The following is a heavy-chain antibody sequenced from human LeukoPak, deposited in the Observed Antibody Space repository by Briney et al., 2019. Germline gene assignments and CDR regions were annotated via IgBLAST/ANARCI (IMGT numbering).Heavy chain of an antibody. CDR1: GFTFSSYS. CDR3: ASYDGWYRFFDY. Sequence: GGSLRLSCAASGFTFSSYSMNWVRQAPGKGLEWVSSISSSSYIYYADSVKGRFTISRDNAKNSLYLQMNSLRAEDTAVYYCASYDGWYRFFDYWGQGTLVTVSS. D-gene: IGHD6-19*01. CDR2: ISSSSYI. J-gene: IGHJ4*02. V-gene: IGHV3-21*01.